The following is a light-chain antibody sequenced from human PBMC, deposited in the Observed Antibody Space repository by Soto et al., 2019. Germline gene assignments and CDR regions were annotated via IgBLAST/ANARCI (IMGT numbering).Light chain of an antibody. V-gene: IGKV3-20*01. J-gene: IGKJ1*01. Sequence: EIVLTQSPGTLSLSPGDRATLSCMASQSVSSSYLAWYQQKPGQAPGLLIYGASSRATGIPDRFSGSGSGTDFTLTISRLEPEDFAVYYCQQYGRSPWTFGQGTKVEVK. CDR1: QSVSSSY. CDR2: GAS. CDR3: QQYGRSPWT.